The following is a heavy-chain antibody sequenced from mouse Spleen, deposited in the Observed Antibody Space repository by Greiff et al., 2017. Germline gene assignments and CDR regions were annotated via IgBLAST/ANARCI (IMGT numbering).Heavy chain of an antibody. D-gene: IGHD1-1*01. Sequence: VQLKQSGPELVKPGASVKMSCKASGYTFTDYNMHWVKQSHGKSLEWIGYINPNNGGTSYNQKFKGKATLTVNKSSSTAYMELRSLTSEDSAVYYCARIDGSSPWFAYWGQGTLVTVSA. V-gene: IGHV1-22*01. CDR3: ARIDGSSPWFAY. CDR2: INPNNGGT. CDR1: GYTFTDYN. J-gene: IGHJ3*01.